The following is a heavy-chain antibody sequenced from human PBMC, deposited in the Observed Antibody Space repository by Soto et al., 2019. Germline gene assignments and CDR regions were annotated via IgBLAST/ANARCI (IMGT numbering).Heavy chain of an antibody. J-gene: IGHJ6*02. Sequence: SETLSLTCAVSGGSISSGGYSWSWLRQPPGKGLEWIGYIFHSGSTYYNPSLKSRVTISVDGSKNHFSLELSSVTAADTAVYYCARGVLLWFGELSGYYYGMDVWGQGTTVTVSS. D-gene: IGHD3-10*01. V-gene: IGHV4-30-2*01. CDR2: IFHSGST. CDR3: ARGVLLWFGELSGYYYGMDV. CDR1: GGSISSGGYS.